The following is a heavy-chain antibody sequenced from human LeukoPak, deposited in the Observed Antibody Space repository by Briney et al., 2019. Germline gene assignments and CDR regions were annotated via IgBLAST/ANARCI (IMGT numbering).Heavy chain of an antibody. CDR2: IYYSGST. CDR3: ATRYSSGWIDAFDI. CDR1: GGSISSYY. V-gene: IGHV4-59*01. J-gene: IGHJ3*02. D-gene: IGHD6-19*01. Sequence: PSETLSLTCTVSGGSISSYYWSWIRQPPGKGLEWIGYIYYSGSTNYNPSLKSRVTISVDTSKNQFSPKLSSVTAADTAVYYCATRYSSGWIDAFDIWGQGTMVTVSS.